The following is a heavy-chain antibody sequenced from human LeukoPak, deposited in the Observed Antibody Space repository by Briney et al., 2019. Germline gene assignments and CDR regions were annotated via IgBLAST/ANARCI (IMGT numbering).Heavy chain of an antibody. Sequence: PGRSLRLSCAASGFTFRSYAMHWVRQAPGKGLEWVAVITYDGNNKYYADSVKGRFTISRDNSKNTLYLQMNSLRAEDTAVYYCARDQRLDVVGATGYWGQGTLVTVSS. D-gene: IGHD1-26*01. V-gene: IGHV3-30*04. CDR1: GFTFRSYA. J-gene: IGHJ4*02. CDR2: ITYDGNNK. CDR3: ARDQRLDVVGATGY.